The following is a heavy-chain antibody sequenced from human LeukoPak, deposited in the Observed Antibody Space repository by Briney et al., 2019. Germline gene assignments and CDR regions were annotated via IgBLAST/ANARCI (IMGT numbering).Heavy chain of an antibody. Sequence: PGGSLRLSCAASGFTFSKSWMHWVRQAPGKGLEWVTFIQYDGSNKYYVDSVKGRFTISRDNSKNTLYLQMNTLKSEDTAVYYCARVRSDYGLGRYFDYWGQGTLVIVSS. CDR2: IQYDGSNK. CDR1: GFTFSKSW. D-gene: IGHD3-10*01. J-gene: IGHJ4*02. V-gene: IGHV3-30*02. CDR3: ARVRSDYGLGRYFDY.